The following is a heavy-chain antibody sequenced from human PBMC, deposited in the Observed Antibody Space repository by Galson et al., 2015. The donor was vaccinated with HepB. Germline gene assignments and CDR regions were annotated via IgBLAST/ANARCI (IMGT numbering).Heavy chain of an antibody. CDR3: AKGGLGFLDHYYYMDT. V-gene: IGHV3-23*01. CDR1: GFTFSSYA. D-gene: IGHD3/OR15-3a*01. J-gene: IGHJ6*03. CDR2: ISRSGTTT. Sequence: SLRLSCAASGFTFSSYAMSWVRQTPTKGLEWASAISRSGTTTYYADSVKGRFTISRDTSKNTLYLHMDSLRVDDTAVYYCAKGGLGFLDHYYYMDTWGKGTTVTVSS.